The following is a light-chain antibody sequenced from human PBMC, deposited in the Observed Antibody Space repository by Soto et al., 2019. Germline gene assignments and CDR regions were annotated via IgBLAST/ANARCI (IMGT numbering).Light chain of an antibody. CDR1: QSVGNN. V-gene: IGKV3-15*01. J-gene: IGKJ1*01. CDR3: QQYDNWPET. CDR2: DAS. Sequence: EIVLTQSPATLSLSPGERATLSCRASQSVGNNLARYQQKPGQAPRLLISDASTGATGIPARFSGTGSGTEFTLTISSLQSEDFAVYYCQQYDNWPETFGQGTKVDIK.